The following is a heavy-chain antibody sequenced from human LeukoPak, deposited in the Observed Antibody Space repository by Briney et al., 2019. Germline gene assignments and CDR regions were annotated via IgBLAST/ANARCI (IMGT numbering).Heavy chain of an antibody. Sequence: GGSLRLSCAASGFTFDDYAMNWVQQAPGKGLEWVSGISWNSGSIGYADSVKGRFTISRDNAKNSLYLQMNSLRTEDTALYYCAKDTNQWLVGPSDYWGQGTLVTVSS. CDR1: GFTFDDYA. CDR3: AKDTNQWLVGPSDY. V-gene: IGHV3-9*01. J-gene: IGHJ4*02. CDR2: ISWNSGSI. D-gene: IGHD6-19*01.